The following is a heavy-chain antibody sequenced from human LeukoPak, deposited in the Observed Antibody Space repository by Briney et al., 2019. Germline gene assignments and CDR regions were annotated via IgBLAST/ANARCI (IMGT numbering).Heavy chain of an antibody. D-gene: IGHD3-22*01. V-gene: IGHV4-59*01. J-gene: IGHJ4*02. CDR2: IYYSGST. Sequence: SETLSLTCTVPGGSISSYYWSWIRQPPGKGLEWIGYIYYSGSTNYNPSLKSRVTISVDTSKNQFSLKLSSVTAADTAVYYCARDGRDSSGYYKRSGFDYWGQGTLVTVSS. CDR3: ARDGRDSSGYYKRSGFDY. CDR1: GGSISSYY.